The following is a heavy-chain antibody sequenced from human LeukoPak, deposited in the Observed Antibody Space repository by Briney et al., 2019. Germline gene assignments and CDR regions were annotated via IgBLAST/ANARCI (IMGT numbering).Heavy chain of an antibody. CDR3: ARGIRITMDPFDP. J-gene: IGHJ5*02. CDR2: INHSGST. Sequence: SESLSLTCAVYGGSPSGYYSRWIRQLPGKGREWIGEINHSGSTNYNPSLKSRITISVDTSKNQFSLKLRSVTAADTAVYYCARGIRITMDPFDPWGQGTLVTVSS. V-gene: IGHV4-34*01. D-gene: IGHD3-10*01. CDR1: GGSPSGYY.